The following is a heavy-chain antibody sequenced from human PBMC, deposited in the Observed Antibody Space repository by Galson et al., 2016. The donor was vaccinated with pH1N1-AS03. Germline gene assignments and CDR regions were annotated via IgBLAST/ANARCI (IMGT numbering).Heavy chain of an antibody. J-gene: IGHJ4*02. CDR1: GFTFSGYS. Sequence: SLRLSCAASGFTFSGYSMNWFRQAPGKGLEWVSSICRSSTYIYYADSVKGRFTISRDNAKNSLFLQMHSLRAEDTAVYYCARTFPGRVVVVAAAMQEGPDYWGQGTLVTVSS. CDR2: ICRSSTYI. CDR3: ARTFPGRVVVVAAAMQEGPDY. V-gene: IGHV3-21*03. D-gene: IGHD2-2*01.